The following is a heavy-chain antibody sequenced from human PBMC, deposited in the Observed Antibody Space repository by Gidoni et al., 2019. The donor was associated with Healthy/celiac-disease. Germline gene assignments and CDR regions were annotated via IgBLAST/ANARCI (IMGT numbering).Heavy chain of an antibody. CDR2: ISSSGSTI. V-gene: IGHV3-48*03. CDR3: ARVGYYDSSGYSDAFDI. J-gene: IGHJ3*02. Sequence: EVQLVESGGGVVQPGGSLRLSWAASGFTFSSYELNWVRTAPGKGLEWFSYISSSGSTISYADSLKGRFTISRDNAKNSLYLQMNSLRAEDTAVYYCARVGYYDSSGYSDAFDIWGQGTMVTVSS. D-gene: IGHD3-22*01. CDR1: GFTFSSYE.